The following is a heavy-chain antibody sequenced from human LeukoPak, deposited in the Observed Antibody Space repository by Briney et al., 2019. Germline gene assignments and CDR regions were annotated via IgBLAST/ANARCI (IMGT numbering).Heavy chain of an antibody. V-gene: IGHV3-23*01. Sequence: GGSLRLSCAASGFTFRNYAMSWVRQAPGKGLEWVSGISGSDDRTDNADSMKARFTISRDNSKNTLYLQMDSLRADDTAVYYCAWFSSGWSFDCWGQGTLVIVSS. J-gene: IGHJ4*02. CDR3: AWFSSGWSFDC. CDR1: GFTFRNYA. D-gene: IGHD6-19*01. CDR2: ISGSDDRT.